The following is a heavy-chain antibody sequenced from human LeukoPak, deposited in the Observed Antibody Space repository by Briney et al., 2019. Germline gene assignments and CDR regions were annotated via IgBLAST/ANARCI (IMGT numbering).Heavy chain of an antibody. V-gene: IGHV3-66*01. J-gene: IGHJ4*02. Sequence: GGSLRLSCAASGFTVSSNYMSWVRQAPGKGLEWVSVIYSGGSTYYADSVKGRFTISRDNSKNTLYLQMNSLRAEDTAVYYCARGSPGNYDFWSGYHHYFDYWGQGTLVTVSS. D-gene: IGHD3-3*01. CDR3: ARGSPGNYDFWSGYHHYFDY. CDR1: GFTVSSNY. CDR2: IYSGGST.